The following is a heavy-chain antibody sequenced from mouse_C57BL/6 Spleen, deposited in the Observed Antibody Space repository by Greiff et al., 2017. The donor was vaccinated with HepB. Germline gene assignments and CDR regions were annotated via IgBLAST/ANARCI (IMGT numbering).Heavy chain of an antibody. CDR1: GYTFTSYW. Sequence: VQLQQPGAELVMPGASVKLSCKASGYTFTSYWMHWVKQRPGQGLEWIGEIDPSDSYTNYNQKFKGKSTLTVDKSSSTAYMQLSSLTSEDSAVYYCARSYYYGSSSLFDCWGQGTTLTVSS. CDR2: IDPSDSYT. D-gene: IGHD1-1*01. V-gene: IGHV1-69*01. J-gene: IGHJ2*01. CDR3: ARSYYYGSSSLFDC.